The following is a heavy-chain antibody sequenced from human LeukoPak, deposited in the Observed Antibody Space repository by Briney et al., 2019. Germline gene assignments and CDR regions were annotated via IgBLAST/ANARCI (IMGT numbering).Heavy chain of an antibody. CDR1: GFTFSSYW. CDR2: ISWNSGSI. V-gene: IGHV3-9*01. CDR3: AKGGGPEYFQH. D-gene: IGHD3-10*01. Sequence: GGSLRLSCAASGFTFSSYWMTWVRQAPGKGLEWVSGISWNSGSIGYADSVKGRFTISRDNAKNSLYLQMNSLRAEDTALYYCAKGGGPEYFQHWGQGTLVTVSS. J-gene: IGHJ1*01.